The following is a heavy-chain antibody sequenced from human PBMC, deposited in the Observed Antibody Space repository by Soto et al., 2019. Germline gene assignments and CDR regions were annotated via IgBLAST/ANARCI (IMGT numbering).Heavy chain of an antibody. D-gene: IGHD6-19*01. CDR3: ASSTTAYSSGWYYFDY. V-gene: IGHV1-69*02. CDR1: GGTFSSYT. J-gene: IGHJ4*02. CDR2: IIPILGIA. Sequence: ASVKVSCKASGGTFSSYTISWVRQAPGQGLEWMGRIIPILGIANYAQKFQGRVTITADKSTSTAYMELSSLRSEDTAVYYCASSTTAYSSGWYYFDYWGQGTLVTVSS.